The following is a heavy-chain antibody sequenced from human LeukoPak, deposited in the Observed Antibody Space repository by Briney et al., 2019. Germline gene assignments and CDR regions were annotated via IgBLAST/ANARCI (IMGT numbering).Heavy chain of an antibody. J-gene: IGHJ4*02. CDR1: GFTFSSYS. CDR3: AGDLHCYGY. Sequence: PGGSLRLSCAASGFTFSSYSMNWARQAPGKGLEWVSYISSSSSTIYYADSVKGRFTISRDNAKNSLYLQMNSLRAEDTAVYYCAGDLHCYGYWGQGTLVTVSS. V-gene: IGHV3-48*01. CDR2: ISSSSSTI.